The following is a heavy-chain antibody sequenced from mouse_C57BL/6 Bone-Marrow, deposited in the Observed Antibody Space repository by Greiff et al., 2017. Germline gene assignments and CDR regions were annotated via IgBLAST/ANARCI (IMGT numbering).Heavy chain of an antibody. CDR1: GFNIKNTY. CDR2: IDPANGNS. D-gene: IGHD2-4*01. V-gene: IGHV14-3*01. J-gene: IGHJ4*01. CDR3: ARFYYEYDGGAFDV. Sequence: EVQLQQSVAELVRPGASVKLSCTASGFNIKNTYLHWVKQRPEQGLEWIGRIDPANGNSKSAPKFQGKATITADTSSNTAYLQLSSLTSKDTAIYFCARFYYEYDGGAFDVWGKGTSVTVSS.